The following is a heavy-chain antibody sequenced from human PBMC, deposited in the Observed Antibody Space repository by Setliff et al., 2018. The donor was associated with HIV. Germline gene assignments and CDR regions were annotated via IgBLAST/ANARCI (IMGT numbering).Heavy chain of an antibody. CDR2: IHHSGST. CDR3: ARDLKSGSYSPGAFDI. CDR1: GGSIRSSNW. J-gene: IGHJ3*02. D-gene: IGHD1-26*01. V-gene: IGHV4-4*02. Sequence: SETLSLTCVVSGGSIRSSNWWSWVRQPPGKGLEWIGEIHHSGSTNYNLSPKSRVTISVDKSKNQFSLNLSSVTAADTAMYYCARDLKSGSYSPGAFDIWGQGTMVTVSS.